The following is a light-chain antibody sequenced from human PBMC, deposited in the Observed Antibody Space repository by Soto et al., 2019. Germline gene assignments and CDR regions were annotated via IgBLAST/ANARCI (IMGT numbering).Light chain of an antibody. CDR3: HQYQSTPQT. Sequence: EVVLTQSPVTLSLSPGERANLSCRASQSFRGLLAWYQQKPGQAPRLLIYDASARATGIPDKFSGSGSGTDFTLTISRLEPEDFAVYYCHQYQSTPQTFGQGTKVEI. J-gene: IGKJ1*01. CDR2: DAS. V-gene: IGKV3-20*01. CDR1: QSFRGL.